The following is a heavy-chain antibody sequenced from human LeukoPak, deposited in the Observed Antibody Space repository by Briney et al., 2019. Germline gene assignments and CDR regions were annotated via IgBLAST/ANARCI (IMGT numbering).Heavy chain of an antibody. Sequence: QTGGSLRLSCAASGFTFSSYAMHWVRQAPGKGLERVAVISYDGNNKYYADSVKGRFTISRDNSKNTLYLQMNSLRAEDTALYYCATLPTWGQGTLVTVS. CDR2: ISYDGNNK. CDR1: GFTFSSYA. J-gene: IGHJ4*02. V-gene: IGHV3-30-3*01. D-gene: IGHD4-17*01. CDR3: ATLPT.